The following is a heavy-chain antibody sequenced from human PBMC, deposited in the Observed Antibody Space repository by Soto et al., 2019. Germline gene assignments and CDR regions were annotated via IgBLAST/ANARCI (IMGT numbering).Heavy chain of an antibody. V-gene: IGHV4-31*03. CDR2: IYYSGST. D-gene: IGHD2-2*01. J-gene: IGHJ6*03. CDR1: GGSISSGGYY. CDR3: ARANNRYCSSTSCYPKYYYYYYMDV. Sequence: QVQLQESGPGLVKPSQTLSLTCTVSGGSISSGGYYWSWIRQHPGKGLEWIGYIYYSGSTYYNPSLKSRVTIAVDLSKNQFYLKLSSVTAADTAVYYCARANNRYCSSTSCYPKYYYYYYMDVWGKGTTVTVSS.